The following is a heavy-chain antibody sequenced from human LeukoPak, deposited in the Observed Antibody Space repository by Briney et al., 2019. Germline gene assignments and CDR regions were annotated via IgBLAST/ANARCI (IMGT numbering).Heavy chain of an antibody. CDR3: AANYGGGSPLDFDY. V-gene: IGHV1-24*01. CDR2: FDPEDGET. CDR1: GHTLTELS. J-gene: IGHJ4*02. Sequence: ASVKVSCKVSGHTLTELSMHWVRQAPGKGLEWMGGFDPEDGETIYAQKFQGRVTMTEDTSTDTAYMELSSLRSEDTAVYYCAANYGGGSPLDFDYWGQGTLVTVSS. D-gene: IGHD1-26*01.